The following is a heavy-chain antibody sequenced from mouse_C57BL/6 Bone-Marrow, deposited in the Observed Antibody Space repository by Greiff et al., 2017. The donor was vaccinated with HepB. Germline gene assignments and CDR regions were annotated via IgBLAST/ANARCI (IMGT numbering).Heavy chain of an antibody. V-gene: IGHV5-4*03. CDR3: ARVEDY. J-gene: IGHJ2*01. Sequence: EVKLMESGGGLVKPGGSLKLSCAASGFTFSSYAMSWVRQTPEKRLEWVATISDGGSYTYYPDTVKGRFTISRDNAKNNLYLQMSHLKSEDTAMYYCARVEDYWGQGTTLTVSS. CDR2: ISDGGSYT. CDR1: GFTFSSYA.